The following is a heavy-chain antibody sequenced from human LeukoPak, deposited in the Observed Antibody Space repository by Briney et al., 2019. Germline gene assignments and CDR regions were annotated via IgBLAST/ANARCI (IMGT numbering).Heavy chain of an antibody. D-gene: IGHD2-21*02. J-gene: IGHJ4*02. V-gene: IGHV1-69*05. Sequence: SVKVSCKASGGTFSSYAISWVRQAPGQGLEWMGGIIPIFGTANYAQKFQGRVTMTRDTSISTAYMELSRLRSDDTAVYYCARVPFSYCGGDCYFDYWGQGTLVTVSS. CDR1: GGTFSSYA. CDR3: ARVPFSYCGGDCYFDY. CDR2: IIPIFGTA.